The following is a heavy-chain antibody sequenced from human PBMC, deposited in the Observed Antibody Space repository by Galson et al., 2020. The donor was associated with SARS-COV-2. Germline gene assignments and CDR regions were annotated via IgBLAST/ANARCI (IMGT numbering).Heavy chain of an antibody. D-gene: IGHD2-2*01. V-gene: IGHV3-30*02. CDR2: IWYDGTKK. CDR1: GFTFSTYA. J-gene: IGHJ4*02. CDR3: ATPSKYPSDREGLDY. Sequence: QLGESLKISCGASGFTFSTYAMHWVRQAPGKGLEWVALIWYDGTKKYYADSVKGRFTISRDNSKNTQYLEMNSLRAEDTARYYCATPSKYPSDREGLDYWGQGTLVTVSS.